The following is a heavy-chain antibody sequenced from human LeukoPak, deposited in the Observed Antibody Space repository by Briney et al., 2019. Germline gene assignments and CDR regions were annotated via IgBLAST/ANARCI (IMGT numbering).Heavy chain of an antibody. Sequence: GRSLRPSCAASGSTFSTNGMHWVRQAPGKGRGWVAFIWYVGSNKYYAGSVKGRSTTSRDNSKHPLYLQTNGLRAEHPCVYYCANHPAPEAGTGTCWLGGYWGQGTLVTVSS. J-gene: IGHJ4*02. CDR3: ANHPAPEAGTGTCWLGGY. D-gene: IGHD3/OR15-3a*01. CDR1: GSTFSTNG. CDR2: IWYVGSNK. V-gene: IGHV3-33*06.